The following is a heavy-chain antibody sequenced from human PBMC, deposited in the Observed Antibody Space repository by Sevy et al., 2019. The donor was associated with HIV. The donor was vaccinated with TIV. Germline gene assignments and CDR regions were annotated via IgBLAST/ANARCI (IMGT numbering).Heavy chain of an antibody. V-gene: IGHV1-2*02. CDR1: GYTFTGYS. J-gene: IGHJ5*01. CDR3: ARVWNSDYYDSSGPNWFDS. Sequence: ASVKVSCKASGYTFTGYSMHWVRQAPGQGLEWMGWINPNSGRTNYSQKFQGRVTMTRDTSISTAYMELSRLRSDDTAVYYCARVWNSDYYDSSGPNWFDSWGQGTLVTVSS. CDR2: INPNSGRT. D-gene: IGHD3-22*01.